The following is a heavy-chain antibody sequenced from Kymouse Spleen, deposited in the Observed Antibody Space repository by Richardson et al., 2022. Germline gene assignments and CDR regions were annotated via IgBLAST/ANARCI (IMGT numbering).Heavy chain of an antibody. Sequence: QVQLQESGPGLVKPSETLSLTCTVSGGSVSSGSYYWSWIRQPPGKGLEWIGYIYYSGSTNYNPSLKSRVTISVDTSKNQFSLKLSSVTAADTAVYYCARDGYDFWSGYYTDYYYYYGMDVWGQGTTVTVSS. V-gene: IGHV4-61*01. D-gene: IGHD3-3*01. CDR1: GGSVSSGSYY. CDR2: IYYSGST. J-gene: IGHJ6*02. CDR3: ARDGYDFWSGYYTDYYYYYGMDV.